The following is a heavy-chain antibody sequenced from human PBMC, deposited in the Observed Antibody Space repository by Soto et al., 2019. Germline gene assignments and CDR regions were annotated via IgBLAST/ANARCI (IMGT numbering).Heavy chain of an antibody. J-gene: IGHJ6*02. CDR3: ARDSGMIRGNYGMDV. CDR2: IYSSGNI. D-gene: IGHD3-10*01. V-gene: IGHV3-53*01. CDR1: GFIVRSNY. Sequence: EVQLVESGGGLIQPGGSLRLSCAASGFIVRSNYMNWVRQAPGKGLEWVSVIYSSGNIYYPDSVKGRFTTSRDNSQNTFFLQMNSLRAEDTAVYYCARDSGMIRGNYGMDVWGQGTTVIVSS.